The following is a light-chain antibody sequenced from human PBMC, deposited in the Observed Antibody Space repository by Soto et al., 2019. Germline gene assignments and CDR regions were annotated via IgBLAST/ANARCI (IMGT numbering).Light chain of an antibody. J-gene: IGKJ1*01. Sequence: IQLTQSPSSLSASVGDRVTITCRASQGISTLLNWYQQKPGEAPNLLIYETSTLQSGVPSRFSGDGYGTDFTLSISSLHPEDFATYYCQQTFSLPRTFGQGTKVDIK. V-gene: IGKV1-39*01. CDR3: QQTFSLPRT. CDR2: ETS. CDR1: QGISTL.